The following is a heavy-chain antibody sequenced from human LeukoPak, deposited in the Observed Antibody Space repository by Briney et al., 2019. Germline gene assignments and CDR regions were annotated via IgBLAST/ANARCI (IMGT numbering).Heavy chain of an antibody. J-gene: IGHJ4*02. CDR3: ARQPDY. Sequence: GGSLRLSCAASGFTFSNYWMHWVRQAPGKGLVWVSHINRDGSRTNYADSVKGRFTIPRDNAKNTLYLQMNSLRAEDTAVYYCARQPDYWGQGTLVTVSS. D-gene: IGHD1-14*01. CDR2: INRDGSRT. CDR1: GFTFSNYW. V-gene: IGHV3-74*01.